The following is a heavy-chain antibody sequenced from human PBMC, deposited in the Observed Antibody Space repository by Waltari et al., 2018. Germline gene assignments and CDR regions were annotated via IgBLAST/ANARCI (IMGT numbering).Heavy chain of an antibody. Sequence: EVQLVESGGGLVQPGGSLRLSCAASGFNVSTNYMSWVRQAPGKGLEWLSILYSGGNTYYADSVKGRFTISRDNSKNTLYLQMNHLTLDDTAVYHCARGHTIRGYSGSNYGSTSRYFDYWGQGTLVTVSS. CDR3: ARGHTIRGYSGSNYGSTSRYFDY. V-gene: IGHV3-66*02. D-gene: IGHD1-26*01. J-gene: IGHJ4*02. CDR1: GFNVSTNY. CDR2: LYSGGNT.